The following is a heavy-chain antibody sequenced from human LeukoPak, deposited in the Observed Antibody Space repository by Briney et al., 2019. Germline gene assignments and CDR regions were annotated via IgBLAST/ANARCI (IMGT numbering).Heavy chain of an antibody. J-gene: IGHJ4*02. CDR2: IYHSGST. D-gene: IGHD3-22*01. CDR1: GGSISSGGYY. CDR3: ARSDQTADSGYFFDY. Sequence: PSETLSLTCTVSGGSISSGGYYWSWIRQPPGKGLEWIGYIYHSGSTNYNPSLKSRVTISVDTSKNQFSLNLNSVTAADTAIYYCARSDQTADSGYFFDYWGQGTLVTVSS. V-gene: IGHV4-61*08.